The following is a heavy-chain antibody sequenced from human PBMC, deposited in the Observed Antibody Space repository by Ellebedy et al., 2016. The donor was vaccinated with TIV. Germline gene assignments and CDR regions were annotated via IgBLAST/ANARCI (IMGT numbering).Heavy chain of an antibody. CDR3: ARDRSGDLDY. V-gene: IGHV3-7*01. Sequence: GESLKISCAASGFIFSSYWMSWVRQAPGKGLEWVANIKQDGSEKYYVDSVKGRFTISRDNAKNSLYVQMNSLRAEDTAVYYCARDRSGDLDYWGQGTLVTVSS. J-gene: IGHJ4*02. CDR2: IKQDGSEK. CDR1: GFIFSSYW. D-gene: IGHD7-27*01.